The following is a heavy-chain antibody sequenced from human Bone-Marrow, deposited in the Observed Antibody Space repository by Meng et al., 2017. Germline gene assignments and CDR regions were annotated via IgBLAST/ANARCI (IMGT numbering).Heavy chain of an antibody. Sequence: GESLKISCAASGFTFSSYAMSWVRQAPGKGLEWVSAISGSGGSTYYADSVKGRFTISRDNSKNTLYLQMNSLRAEDTAVYYCARSYSSLVFYYYYYGMDVWGQGTTVTVSS. CDR3: ARSYSSLVFYYYYYGMDV. D-gene: IGHD3-10*01. J-gene: IGHJ6*02. CDR1: GFTFSSYA. V-gene: IGHV3-23*01. CDR2: ISGSGGST.